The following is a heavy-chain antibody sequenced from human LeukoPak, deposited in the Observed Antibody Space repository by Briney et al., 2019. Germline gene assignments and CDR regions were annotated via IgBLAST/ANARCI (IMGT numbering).Heavy chain of an antibody. D-gene: IGHD3-22*01. Sequence: SETLSLTCTVSGGSISSYYWSWIRQPPGKGLEWIGYIYYSGSTNYNPSLKSRVTISVDTSKNQFSLKLSSVTAADTAVYYYAREFESYYDSSGYFDYWGQGTLVTVSS. CDR3: AREFESYYDSSGYFDY. CDR1: GGSISSYY. V-gene: IGHV4-59*01. CDR2: IYYSGST. J-gene: IGHJ4*02.